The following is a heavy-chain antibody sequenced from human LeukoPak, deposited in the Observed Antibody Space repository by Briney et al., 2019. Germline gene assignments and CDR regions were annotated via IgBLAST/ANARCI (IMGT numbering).Heavy chain of an antibody. CDR2: IIPILGIA. CDR1: GGTFSSYT. Sequence: GASVKVSCKASGGTFSSYTISWVRQAPGQGLEWMGRIIPILGIANYAQKFQGRVTITADKSTSTAYMELSSLRSEDTAVYYCARKHITMVRGVPWFDPWGQGTLVTVSS. D-gene: IGHD3-10*01. V-gene: IGHV1-69*02. J-gene: IGHJ5*02. CDR3: ARKHITMVRGVPWFDP.